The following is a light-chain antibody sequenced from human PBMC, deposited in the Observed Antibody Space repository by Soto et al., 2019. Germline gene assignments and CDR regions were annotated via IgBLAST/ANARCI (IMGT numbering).Light chain of an antibody. CDR2: DAS. Sequence: EIVLTQSPATLSLSPGERATLSCRASQSVSYYLAWYQQKRGQAPRLLIYDASKRAPGIPARFSGSGSGTDFTLTISSLEPEDFAVYSCQQCSNWPPIAFGQGTRLEIK. CDR3: QQCSNWPPIA. CDR1: QSVSYY. V-gene: IGKV3-11*01. J-gene: IGKJ5*01.